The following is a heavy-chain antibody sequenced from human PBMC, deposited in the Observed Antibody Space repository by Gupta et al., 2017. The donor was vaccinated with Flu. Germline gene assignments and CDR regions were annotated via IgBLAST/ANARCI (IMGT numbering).Heavy chain of an antibody. Sequence: QLQLQESGPGLVKPSETLSLTCTVSGGSISSSSYYWGWIRQPPGKGLEWIGSIYYSGSTYYNPSLKSRVTISVDTSKNQFSLKLSSVTAADTAVYYCARLVYYYDSSGYYRYRYYGMDVWGQGTTVTVSS. CDR3: ARLVYYYDSSGYYRYRYYGMDV. V-gene: IGHV4-39*01. CDR2: IYYSGST. J-gene: IGHJ6*02. CDR1: GGSISSSSYY. D-gene: IGHD3-22*01.